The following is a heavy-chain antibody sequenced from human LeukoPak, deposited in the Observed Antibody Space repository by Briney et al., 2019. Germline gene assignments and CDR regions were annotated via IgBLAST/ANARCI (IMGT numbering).Heavy chain of an antibody. CDR2: TYYRSTWYT. V-gene: IGHV6-1*01. Sequence: SQTLSLTCAISGDSVSSNRAAWNWVRQSPSRGLEWLGRTYYRSTWYTTYAVSVKSRITINPDTSKNQFSLQLNSVTPEDTAVYYCARGRGYDILTGAFDVWGQGTMVTVSS. J-gene: IGHJ3*01. CDR1: GDSVSSNRAA. D-gene: IGHD3-9*01. CDR3: ARGRGYDILTGAFDV.